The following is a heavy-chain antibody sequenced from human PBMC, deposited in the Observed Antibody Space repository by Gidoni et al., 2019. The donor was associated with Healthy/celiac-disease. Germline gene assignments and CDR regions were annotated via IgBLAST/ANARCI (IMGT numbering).Heavy chain of an antibody. Sequence: QVQLVESGGGVVQPGRSLRLYCAASGFTFSSDGMHWVRQAPGKGLEWVAVRWYDGRNKYDADSVKGRFTIYRDNSKNTLYLQMNSLRAEDTAVYYCARGVGVAARSRYMDVWGKGTTVTVSS. J-gene: IGHJ6*03. D-gene: IGHD6-6*01. CDR3: ARGVGVAARSRYMDV. CDR2: RWYDGRNK. V-gene: IGHV3-33*01. CDR1: GFTFSSDG.